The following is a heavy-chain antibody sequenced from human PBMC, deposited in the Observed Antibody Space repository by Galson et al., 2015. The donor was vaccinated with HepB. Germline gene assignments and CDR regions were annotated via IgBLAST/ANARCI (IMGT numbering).Heavy chain of an antibody. CDR3: AKRQGSSMITFGGVIATLAFDI. Sequence: SVKVSCKASGYTFTSYAMNWVRQAPGQGLEWMGWINTNTGNPTYAQGFTGRFVFSLDTSVSTAYLQISSLKAEDTAVYYCAKRQGSSMITFGGVIATLAFDIWDQGTMVTVSS. D-gene: IGHD3-16*02. CDR1: GYTFTSYA. V-gene: IGHV7-4-1*02. CDR2: INTNTGNP. J-gene: IGHJ3*02.